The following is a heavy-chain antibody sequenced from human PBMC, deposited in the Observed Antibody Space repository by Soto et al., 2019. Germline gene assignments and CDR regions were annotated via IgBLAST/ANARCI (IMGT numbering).Heavy chain of an antibody. CDR1: GFTFSGYA. J-gene: IGHJ6*02. D-gene: IGHD4-17*01. V-gene: IGHV3-30-3*01. CDR2: ISYDGSNK. Sequence: QVQLVESGGGVVQPGRSLRLSCAASGFTFSGYAMHWVRQAPGKGLEWVAVISYDGSNKYYADSVKGRFTISRDNSKNTLYLQMNSLRAEDTAVYYCAREVSVYGGKNYYYYGMDVWGQGTTVTVSS. CDR3: AREVSVYGGKNYYYYGMDV.